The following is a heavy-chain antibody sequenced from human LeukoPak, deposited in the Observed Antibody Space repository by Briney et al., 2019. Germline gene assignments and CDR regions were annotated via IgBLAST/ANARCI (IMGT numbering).Heavy chain of an antibody. CDR2: IYYSGST. D-gene: IGHD6-19*01. CDR1: GGSVSSGSYY. CDR3: ARDSIAVAGPGEAFDI. Sequence: PSETLSLTCTVSGGSVSSGSYYWSWIRQPPGKGLEWIGYIYYSGSTNYNPSLKSRVTISVDTSKNQFSLKLSSVTAADTAVYCCARDSIAVAGPGEAFDIWGQGTMVTVSS. J-gene: IGHJ3*02. V-gene: IGHV4-61*01.